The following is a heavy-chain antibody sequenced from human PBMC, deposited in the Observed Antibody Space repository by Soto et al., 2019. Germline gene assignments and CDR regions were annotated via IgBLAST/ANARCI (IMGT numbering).Heavy chain of an antibody. CDR1: GFTFSSYG. J-gene: IGHJ4*02. Sequence: QVQLVESGGGVVQPGRSLRLSCAASGFTFSSYGMHWVRQAPGKGLEWVAVISYDGSNKYYADSVKGRFTISRDNSKNTLYLQRNSLRAEDTAVYYCAKDLSTLWFGELFGWGQGTLVTVSS. CDR2: ISYDGSNK. CDR3: AKDLSTLWFGELFG. V-gene: IGHV3-30*18. D-gene: IGHD3-10*01.